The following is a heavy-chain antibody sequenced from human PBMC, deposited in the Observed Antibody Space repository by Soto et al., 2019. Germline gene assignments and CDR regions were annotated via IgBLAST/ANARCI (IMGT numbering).Heavy chain of an antibody. CDR1: GFTFDDYA. J-gene: IGHJ4*02. CDR3: AKDTRAGSGSYKEFDY. V-gene: IGHV3-9*01. CDR2: ISWNSGSI. Sequence: GGSLRLSRAASGFTFDDYAMHWGRPAPGKGLEWVSGISWNSGSIGYADSVKGRFTISRDNAKNSLYLQMNSLRAEDTPLYYCAKDTRAGSGSYKEFDYWGQGTLVTVSS. D-gene: IGHD6-13*01.